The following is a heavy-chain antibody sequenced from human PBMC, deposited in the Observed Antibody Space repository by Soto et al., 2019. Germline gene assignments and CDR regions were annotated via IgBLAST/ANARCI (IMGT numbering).Heavy chain of an antibody. Sequence: GGSLRLSCVVSGLTFSNAWMSWVRQAPGKGLEWVSYISSSSSVIDYADSVKGRFTVSRDNARNSLYLQMNSLRAEDTAVYYCARDLSWGSNWYYYMDVWGKGTTVTVSS. CDR2: ISSSSSVI. J-gene: IGHJ6*03. D-gene: IGHD7-27*01. CDR3: ARDLSWGSNWYYYMDV. V-gene: IGHV3-48*01. CDR1: GLTFSNAW.